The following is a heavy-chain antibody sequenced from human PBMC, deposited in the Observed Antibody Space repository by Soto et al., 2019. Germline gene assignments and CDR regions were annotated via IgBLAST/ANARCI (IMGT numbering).Heavy chain of an antibody. J-gene: IGHJ3*01. CDR3: AQLMNSFGGVVAKDAFDF. Sequence: QIILKESGPTLVTPTQTLTLTCTFSGFSLSTGTAGVAWIRQPPGKALEWVAVIYWDNDKRYKASLGSRLNLIKDPSKNQVVLKRNYMEPVEKGTYYCAQLMNSFGGVVAKDAFDFLGPGTLVT. V-gene: IGHV2-5*02. CDR2: IYWDNDK. D-gene: IGHD3-16*02. CDR1: GFSLSTGTAG.